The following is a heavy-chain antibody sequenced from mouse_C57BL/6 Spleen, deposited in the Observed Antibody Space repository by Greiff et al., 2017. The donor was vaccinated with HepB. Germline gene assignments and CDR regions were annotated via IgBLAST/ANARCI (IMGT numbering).Heavy chain of an antibody. D-gene: IGHD1-1*01. Sequence: VQLQQSGPELVKPGASVKISCKASGYSFTGYYMNWVKQSPEKSLEWIGEINPSTGGTTYNQKFKAKATLTVDKSSSTAYMQLKSLTSEDSAVYYCARGGITTVSSGGFDYWGQGTTLTVSS. J-gene: IGHJ2*01. CDR2: INPSTGGT. CDR1: GYSFTGYY. V-gene: IGHV1-42*01. CDR3: ARGGITTVSSGGFDY.